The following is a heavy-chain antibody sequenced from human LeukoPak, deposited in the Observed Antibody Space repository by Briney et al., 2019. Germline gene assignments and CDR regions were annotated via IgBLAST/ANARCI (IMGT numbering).Heavy chain of an antibody. CDR1: GYTFTGYY. CDR3: ARSPNKDSSSWSTHYYHYMDV. J-gene: IGHJ6*03. V-gene: IGHV1-2*02. D-gene: IGHD3-22*01. Sequence: ASVKVSCKASGYTFTGYYMHWVRQAPGQGLEWMGWINPNTGGTNYAQNFKGRVTMTRDTSITTAYMELSRLRSDDTAVYYCARSPNKDSSSWSTHYYHYMDVWGKGTTVTISS. CDR2: INPNTGGT.